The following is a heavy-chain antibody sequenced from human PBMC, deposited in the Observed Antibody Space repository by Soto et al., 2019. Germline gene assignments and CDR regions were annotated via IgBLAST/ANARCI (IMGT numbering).Heavy chain of an antibody. Sequence: GASVKVSCKASGYTFTGYYMHWVRQAPGQGLEWMGWINPNSGGTNYAQKFQGWVTMTRDTSISTAYMELSRLRSGDTAVYYCARGGGTITGTITFDAFDIWGQGTMVTVSS. D-gene: IGHD1-20*01. CDR1: GYTFTGYY. J-gene: IGHJ3*02. CDR3: ARGGGTITGTITFDAFDI. V-gene: IGHV1-2*04. CDR2: INPNSGGT.